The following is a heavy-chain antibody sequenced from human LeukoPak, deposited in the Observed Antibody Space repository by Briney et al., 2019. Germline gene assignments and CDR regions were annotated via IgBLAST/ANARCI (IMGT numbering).Heavy chain of an antibody. CDR3: ASVSYDTSLQH. CDR1: GGSISSGGYF. Sequence: SETLSLTCTVSGGSISSGGYFWSWIRQHPGKGLEWIGYIYYSGSTYYNPSLKGRVTISVDTSKNQVSLRLSSVTAADTAIYYCASVSYDTSLQHWGQGAPVTVSS. V-gene: IGHV4-31*03. J-gene: IGHJ1*01. D-gene: IGHD3-22*01. CDR2: IYYSGST.